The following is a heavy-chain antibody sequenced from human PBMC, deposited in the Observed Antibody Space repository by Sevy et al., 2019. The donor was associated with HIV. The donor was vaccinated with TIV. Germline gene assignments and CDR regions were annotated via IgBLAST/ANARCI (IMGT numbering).Heavy chain of an antibody. V-gene: IGHV3-53*01. CDR3: ASEYCSRGSCFFDY. CDR2: IYAGGTA. Sequence: GGSLRLSCVVSGFDIRSNYMSWVRQAPGKGLEWVSHIYAGGTAYYADSVKGRFTFSRDDSKNTVSLQMRSLRVEDSAVYCCASEYCSRGSCFFDYWGQGIQVTVSS. J-gene: IGHJ4*02. CDR1: GFDIRSNY. D-gene: IGHD2-15*01.